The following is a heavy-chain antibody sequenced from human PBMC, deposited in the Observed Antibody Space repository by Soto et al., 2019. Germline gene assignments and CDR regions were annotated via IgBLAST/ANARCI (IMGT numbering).Heavy chain of an antibody. Sequence: ASVKVSCKASGGTFSSYAISWVRQAPGQGLEWMGGIIPIFGTANYAQKFQGRVTITADESTSTAYMELSSLRSEDTAVYYCAWGDIVVVPAAGYYFDYWGQGTLVTVSS. D-gene: IGHD2-2*01. J-gene: IGHJ4*02. CDR3: AWGDIVVVPAAGYYFDY. CDR2: IIPIFGTA. V-gene: IGHV1-69*13. CDR1: GGTFSSYA.